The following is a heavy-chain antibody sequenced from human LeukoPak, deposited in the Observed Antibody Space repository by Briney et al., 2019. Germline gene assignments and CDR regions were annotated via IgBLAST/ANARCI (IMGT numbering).Heavy chain of an antibody. Sequence: SETLSLTCTVSGGSISSYYWSWIRQPPGRGLEWIGYIYYSGSTNYNPSLKSRVTISVDTSKNQFSLKLSSVTAADTAVYYCARHGTGFDYWGQGTLVTVSS. CDR2: IYYSGST. J-gene: IGHJ4*02. V-gene: IGHV4-59*08. CDR1: GGSISSYY. D-gene: IGHD1-1*01. CDR3: ARHGTGFDY.